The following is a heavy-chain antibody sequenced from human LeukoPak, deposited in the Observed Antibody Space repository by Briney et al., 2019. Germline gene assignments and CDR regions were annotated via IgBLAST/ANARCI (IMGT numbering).Heavy chain of an antibody. V-gene: IGHV3-23*01. CDR1: GFTFSSYA. CDR3: AKEPSDLYYYDSSGYYSDY. D-gene: IGHD3-22*01. J-gene: IGHJ4*02. Sequence: GGSLRLSCAASGFTFSSYAMSWVRQAPGKGLEWVSAISGSGGSTYYADSVKGRFTISRDNSKNTLYLQMNSLRAEDTAVYYCAKEPSDLYYYDSSGYYSDYWGQGTLVTVSS. CDR2: ISGSGGST.